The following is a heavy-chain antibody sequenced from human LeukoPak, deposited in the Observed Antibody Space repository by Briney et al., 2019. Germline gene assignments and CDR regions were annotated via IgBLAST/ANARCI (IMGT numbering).Heavy chain of an antibody. CDR1: GFTFSSYW. D-gene: IGHD3-10*01. CDR3: ARSYGSGDGDFDY. J-gene: IGHJ4*02. Sequence: PGGSLGLSCAASGFTFSSYWMHWVRQAPGKGLVWVSRINSDGSSTSYADSVKGRFTISRDNAKNTLYLQMNSLRAEDTAVYYCARSYGSGDGDFDYWGQGTLVTVSS. CDR2: INSDGSST. V-gene: IGHV3-74*01.